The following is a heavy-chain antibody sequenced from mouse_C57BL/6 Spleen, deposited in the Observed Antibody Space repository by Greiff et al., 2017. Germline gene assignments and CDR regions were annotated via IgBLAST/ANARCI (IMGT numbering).Heavy chain of an antibody. D-gene: IGHD3-2*02. V-gene: IGHV1-82*01. Sequence: VHLVESGPELVKPGASVKLSCKASGYAFSSSWMSWVKQRPGKGLEWIGRLYPGAGDTNYNGKFKGKATLTADKSSSTAYMQLRSLTCENSEEYCSARIGYNGLDYGGKDTTPTVSS. CDR1: GYAFSSSW. CDR3: ARIGYNGLDY. J-gene: IGHJ2*01. CDR2: LYPGAGDT.